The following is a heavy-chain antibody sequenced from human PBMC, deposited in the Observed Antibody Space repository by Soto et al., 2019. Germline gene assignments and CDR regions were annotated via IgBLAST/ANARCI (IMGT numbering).Heavy chain of an antibody. CDR2: ISWDGGST. D-gene: IGHD6-13*01. V-gene: IGHV3-43*01. CDR3: AKDISRYSSSWYGAFDI. CDR1: GFTFDDYT. J-gene: IGHJ3*02. Sequence: EVQLVESGGVVVQPRGSLRLSCAASGFTFDDYTMHWVRQAPGKGLEWVSLISWDGGSTYYADSVKGRFTISRDNSKNSLYLQMNSLRTEDTALYYCAKDISRYSSSWYGAFDIWGQGTMVTVSS.